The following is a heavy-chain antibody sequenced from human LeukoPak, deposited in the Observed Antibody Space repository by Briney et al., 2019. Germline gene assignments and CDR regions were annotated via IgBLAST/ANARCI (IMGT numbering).Heavy chain of an antibody. Sequence: SVKVSCKASGGTFSSYAINWVRQAPGQGLEGMGGIIPIFGKAKYAQKFQGRVTITADESTSTAYMELSSLRSEDTAVYYCARDRLVGASTCFAYWGQGTLVTVSS. CDR3: ARDRLVGASTCFAY. CDR1: GGTFSSYA. J-gene: IGHJ4*02. D-gene: IGHD1-26*01. V-gene: IGHV1-69*13. CDR2: IIPIFGKA.